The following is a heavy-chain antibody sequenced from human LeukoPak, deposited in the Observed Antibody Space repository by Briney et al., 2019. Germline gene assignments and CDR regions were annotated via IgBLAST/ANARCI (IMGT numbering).Heavy chain of an antibody. D-gene: IGHD5-12*01. V-gene: IGHV4-39*07. CDR2: VYSSGTT. CDR3: ARVSGYDWGSFYDY. Sequence: PSETLSLTCSVSGGSIRISSYYWAWIRQPPGKGLEWIGSVYSSGTTYYNPSLQSRVTISVDTSKNQFSLKLSSVTAADTAMYYCARVSGYDWGSFYDYWGQGSLVTVSS. CDR1: GGSIRISSYY. J-gene: IGHJ4*02.